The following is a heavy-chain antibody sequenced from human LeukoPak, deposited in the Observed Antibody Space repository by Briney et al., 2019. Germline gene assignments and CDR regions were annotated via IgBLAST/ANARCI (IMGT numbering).Heavy chain of an antibody. CDR2: IWYDGSKK. D-gene: IGHD3-16*01. Sequence: GGSLRLSCAVSGFTFSGSGMHWVRQAPGKGLEWVAVIWYDGSKKYYADSVKGRFTISRDDSKNTLYLQMNTLGADDTAVYYCARDFGVGPYYFDYWGQGTLVTVSS. J-gene: IGHJ4*02. CDR3: ARDFGVGPYYFDY. CDR1: GFTFSGSG. V-gene: IGHV3-33*01.